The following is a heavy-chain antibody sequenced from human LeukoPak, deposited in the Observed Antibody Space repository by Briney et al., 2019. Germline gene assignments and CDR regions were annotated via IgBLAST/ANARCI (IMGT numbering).Heavy chain of an antibody. D-gene: IGHD6-19*01. Sequence: SETLSLTCAVSGYSISSGYYWGWIRQPPGKGLEWIGSIYHSGSTYYNPSLKSRVTISVDTSKNQFSLKLSSVTAADTAVYYCAREGRVAVARRYVFDIWGQGTMVTVSS. CDR1: GYSISSGYY. J-gene: IGHJ3*02. CDR3: AREGRVAVARRYVFDI. V-gene: IGHV4-38-2*02. CDR2: IYHSGST.